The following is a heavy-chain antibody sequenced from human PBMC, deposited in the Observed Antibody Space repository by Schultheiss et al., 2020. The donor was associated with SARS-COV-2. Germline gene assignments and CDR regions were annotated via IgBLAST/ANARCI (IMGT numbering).Heavy chain of an antibody. CDR2: ISGSGGST. CDR1: GFTFSSYA. V-gene: IGHV3-23*01. Sequence: GESLKISCAASGFTFSSYAMSWVRQAPGKGLEWVSAISGSGGSTYYADSVKGRFTISRDNAENSLHLQMDSLRAEDTAVYYCARTHYDFWSGSHYYMDVWGKGTTVTVSS. CDR3: ARTHYDFWSGSHYYMDV. D-gene: IGHD3-3*01. J-gene: IGHJ6*03.